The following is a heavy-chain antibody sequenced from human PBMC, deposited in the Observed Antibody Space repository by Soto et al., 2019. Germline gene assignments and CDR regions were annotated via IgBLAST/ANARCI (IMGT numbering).Heavy chain of an antibody. D-gene: IGHD2-21*01. CDR3: GRGINAINWFDP. V-gene: IGHV4-59*01. CDR2: IYYSGST. Sequence: SETLSLTCTVSGGSISSYYWSWIGQPPGKGLEWIGYIYYSGSTNYNPSLKSRVTISVDTSKNQFSLKLSSVTAADTAVYYCGRGINAINWFDPWGQGTLVTVSS. CDR1: GGSISSYY. J-gene: IGHJ5*02.